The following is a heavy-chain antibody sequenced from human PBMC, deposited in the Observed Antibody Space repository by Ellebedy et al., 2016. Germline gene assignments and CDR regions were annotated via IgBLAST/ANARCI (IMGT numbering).Heavy chain of an antibody. CDR1: GFTVSSNY. CDR2: IFSDGRT. CDR3: ARGDFDY. Sequence: GESLKISXAAFGFTVSSNYMSWVRQAPGKGLEWVSNIFSDGRTFYADSVKGRFTISRDNSKNMVYVQMNSLRAEDTAVYYCARGDFDYWGQGTLVTVSS. V-gene: IGHV3-53*01. J-gene: IGHJ4*02.